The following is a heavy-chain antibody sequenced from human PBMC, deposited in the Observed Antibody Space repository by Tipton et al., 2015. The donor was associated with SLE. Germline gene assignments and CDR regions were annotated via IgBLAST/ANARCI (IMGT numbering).Heavy chain of an antibody. CDR1: GYTFTSYG. Sequence: QLVQSGAEVKKPGASVKVSCKASGYTFTSYGINWVRQATGQGLEWMGWMKPNSGNTGYAQKFQGRVTMTTDTSTSTAYMELRSLTSDDTAVYYCVRGRETTHLDYWGQGTLVTVSS. CDR2: MKPNSGNT. J-gene: IGHJ4*02. D-gene: IGHD1-14*01. V-gene: IGHV1-8*02. CDR3: VRGRETTHLDY.